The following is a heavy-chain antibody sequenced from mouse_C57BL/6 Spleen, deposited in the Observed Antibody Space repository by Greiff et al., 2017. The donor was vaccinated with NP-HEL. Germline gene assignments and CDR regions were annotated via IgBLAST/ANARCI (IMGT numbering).Heavy chain of an antibody. Sequence: EVKLMESGGGLVQPGGSLSLSCAASGFTFTDYYMSWVRQPPGKALEWLGFIRNKANGYTTEYSASVKGRFTISRDNSQSILYLQMNALRAEDSATYYCGRWDERAWFAYRGQGTLVTVSA. V-gene: IGHV7-3*01. CDR3: GRWDERAWFAY. CDR1: GFTFTDYY. J-gene: IGHJ3*01. CDR2: IRNKANGYTT.